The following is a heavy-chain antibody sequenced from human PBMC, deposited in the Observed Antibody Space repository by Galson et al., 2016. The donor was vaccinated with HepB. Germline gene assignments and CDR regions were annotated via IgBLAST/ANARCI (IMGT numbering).Heavy chain of an antibody. CDR1: GFISSDYH. CDR3: TSGFHGLDP. CDR2: IRKKANRYTT. V-gene: IGHV3-72*01. Sequence: SLRLSCAASGFISSDYHMDWVRQAPGKGLEWLGRIRKKANRYTTEYAPSVKGRFTISGDDSRLVLYVQMNSLKTADTAVYYCTSGFHGLDPWGQGTLVTVSS. J-gene: IGHJ5*02. D-gene: IGHD2-2*03.